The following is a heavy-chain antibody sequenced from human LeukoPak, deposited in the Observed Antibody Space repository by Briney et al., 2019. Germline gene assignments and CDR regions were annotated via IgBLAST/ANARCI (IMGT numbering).Heavy chain of an antibody. CDR1: GYNFTDYY. J-gene: IGHJ4*02. D-gene: IGHD4-4*01. CDR3: ARETYSNFHYFDY. V-gene: IGHV1-2*02. Sequence: GASVKVSCKASGYNFTDYYMHWVRQAPGQGLEWMGWINPNSGGTNYAQKFQGRVTMTRDTSISTAYMELSRLRFDDTAVYCCARETYSNFHYFDYWGQGTLVTVSS. CDR2: INPNSGGT.